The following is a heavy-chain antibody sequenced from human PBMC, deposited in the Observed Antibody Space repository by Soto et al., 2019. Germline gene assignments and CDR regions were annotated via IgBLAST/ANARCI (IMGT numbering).Heavy chain of an antibody. V-gene: IGHV1-69*06. D-gene: IGHD2-8*02. Sequence: QVQLVQSGPEVKKPGSSVKVSCEASGGPFSNYVISWLRQAPGQGPEWMGGISPIYDAANYARKFRGRVTITADKSTNTAYMELISLRSEDTAIYYCARYWTAGTFYGAFDVWGQGTMVIVSP. CDR2: ISPIYDAA. J-gene: IGHJ3*01. CDR1: GGPFSNYV. CDR3: ARYWTAGTFYGAFDV.